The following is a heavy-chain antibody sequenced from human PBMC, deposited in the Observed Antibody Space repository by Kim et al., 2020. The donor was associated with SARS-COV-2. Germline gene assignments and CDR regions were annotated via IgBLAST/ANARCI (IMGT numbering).Heavy chain of an antibody. J-gene: IGHJ6*02. CDR1: GFTLINYD. Sequence: GGSLRLSCAASGFTLINYDMNWVRQAPGKGLEWVALISYDGTKIYYGDSVKGRFTISRDNSRNTVYLQMNSLRVEDTAVYYCARDWRYCSGTGCYSRDYHYVMDVWGQGTTVTVSS. CDR3: ARDWRYCSGTGCYSRDYHYVMDV. V-gene: IGHV3-30*03. CDR2: ISYDGTKI. D-gene: IGHD2-2*02.